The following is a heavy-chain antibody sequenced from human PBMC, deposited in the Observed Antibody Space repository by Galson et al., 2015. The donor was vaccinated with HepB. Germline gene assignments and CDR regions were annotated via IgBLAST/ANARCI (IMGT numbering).Heavy chain of an antibody. J-gene: IGHJ4*02. D-gene: IGHD1-7*01. V-gene: IGHV3-74*01. CDR1: GFTFSGYW. Sequence: SLRLPCAASGFTFSGYWMHWVRQAPGKGLVWVSRINSDGSSTSYAGSVKGRFTISRDSAKNTLYLQMNSLRAEDTAVYYCARAMYNWNYAFWGQGTLVTVSS. CDR3: ARAMYNWNYAF. CDR2: INSDGSST.